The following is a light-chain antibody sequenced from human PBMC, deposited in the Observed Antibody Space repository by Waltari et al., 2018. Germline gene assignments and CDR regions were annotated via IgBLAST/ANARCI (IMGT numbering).Light chain of an antibody. J-gene: IGKJ4*01. CDR2: DTS. CDR1: QSVTNY. CDR3: QQRRNWPLT. Sequence: SCRASQSVTNYLAWDQQKPGQAPRLLIYDTSNRTTGIPARFSGSGFGTDVTLTISSLEPEDFAVYYCQQRRNWPLTFGGGTKVEIK. V-gene: IGKV3-11*01.